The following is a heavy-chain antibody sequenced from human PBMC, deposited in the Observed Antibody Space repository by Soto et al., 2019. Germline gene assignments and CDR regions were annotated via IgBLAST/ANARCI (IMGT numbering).Heavy chain of an antibody. J-gene: IGHJ4*02. CDR1: GVSISSYF. D-gene: IGHD6-25*01. CDR2: TYHRGST. Sequence: SETLSLTCSVSGVSISSYFWSWFRQAPGRGLEWIGYTYHRGSTNYSPSLKSRVAISLDTSENQFSLKVNSVTAADTAVYYCARIGGYHGPLDYWGQGTPVTVS. V-gene: IGHV4-59*01. CDR3: ARIGGYHGPLDY.